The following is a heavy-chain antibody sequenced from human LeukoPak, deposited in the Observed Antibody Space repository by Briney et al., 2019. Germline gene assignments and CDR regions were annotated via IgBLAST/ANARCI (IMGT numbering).Heavy chain of an antibody. CDR1: GDSVTSGGFY. Sequence: PSETLSLTCTVSGDSVTSGGFYRAWLRQPPGKGLEWIATVYYTGSTYYNPSLKSRVTISIDTSKNHFSLKLRSVVAPDTAVYYCARHSGSGSLSRPFDPWGQGTLVTVSS. V-gene: IGHV4-39*02. CDR3: ARHSGSGSLSRPFDP. D-gene: IGHD3-10*01. J-gene: IGHJ5*02. CDR2: VYYTGST.